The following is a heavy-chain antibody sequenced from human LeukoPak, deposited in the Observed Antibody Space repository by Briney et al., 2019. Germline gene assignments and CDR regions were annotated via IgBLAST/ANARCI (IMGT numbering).Heavy chain of an antibody. D-gene: IGHD3-22*01. CDR1: GFTFSDYY. CDR3: ARYYYDSNNDPSFDY. Sequence: SGGSLRLSCAASGFTFSDYYMTWIRQAPGKRLEWLSYISTGGSAMFSADSLRGRFTISRDDAKNLLYLQMDSLRAEDTAVYYCARYYYDSNNDPSFDYWGQGTLVTVSS. V-gene: IGHV3-11*04. CDR2: ISTGGSAM. J-gene: IGHJ4*02.